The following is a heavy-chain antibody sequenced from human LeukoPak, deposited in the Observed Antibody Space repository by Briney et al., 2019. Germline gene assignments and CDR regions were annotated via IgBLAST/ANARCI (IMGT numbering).Heavy chain of an antibody. CDR3: ARQPGDFWSGLKPADY. J-gene: IGHJ4*02. CDR2: IYTSGST. Sequence: KPSETLSLTCTVSGGSISSGSYYWSWIRQPAGKGLEWIGRIYTSGSTNYNPSLKSRVTISVDTSKNQFSLKLSSVTAADTAVYYCARQPGDFWSGLKPADYWGQGTLVTVSS. CDR1: GGSISSGSYY. D-gene: IGHD3-3*01. V-gene: IGHV4-61*02.